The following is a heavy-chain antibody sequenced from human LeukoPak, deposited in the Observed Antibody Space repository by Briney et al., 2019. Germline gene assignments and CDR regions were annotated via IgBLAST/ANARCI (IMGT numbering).Heavy chain of an antibody. D-gene: IGHD3-3*01. Sequence: SETVSLTCTVSGGSIRTCYWSWVRQPGGKGLEWIGYIYYSGSTNYNPSLKGRVTISVDTSKNQFSLRLSSVTAADTAVYYCARLTIFGVIIISGFDYWGQGTLVTVSS. J-gene: IGHJ4*02. CDR2: IYYSGST. CDR1: GGSIRTCY. CDR3: ARLTIFGVIIISGFDY. V-gene: IGHV4-59*08.